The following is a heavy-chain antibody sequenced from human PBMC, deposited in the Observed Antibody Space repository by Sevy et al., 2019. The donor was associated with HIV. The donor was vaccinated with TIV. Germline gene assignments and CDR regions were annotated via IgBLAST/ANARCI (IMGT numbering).Heavy chain of an antibody. CDR3: AATYYYDSTRYRNLDAFDI. Sequence: AAVKVSCKASGGTFSSYAISWVGQAPGQGLEWMGGIIPIFRTANYAQKFQGRVTISADESTSTAYMELSSLRSEDTAGYDCAATYYYDSTRYRNLDAFDIWGQGTQVTVSS. D-gene: IGHD3-22*01. J-gene: IGHJ3*02. V-gene: IGHV1-69*13. CDR2: IIPIFRTA. CDR1: GGTFSSYA.